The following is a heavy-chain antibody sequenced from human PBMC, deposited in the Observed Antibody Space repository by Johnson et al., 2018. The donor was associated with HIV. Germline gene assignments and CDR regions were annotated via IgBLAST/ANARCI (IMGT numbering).Heavy chain of an antibody. CDR3: ARDQWAQVGALLSDAFDI. CDR1: GFTFSSYG. D-gene: IGHD1-26*01. J-gene: IGHJ3*02. Sequence: VQLVESGGGVVQPGRSLRLSCAASGFTFSSYGMHWVRQAPGKGLEWVAVISYDGSNKYYADSVKGRFTISRDNSKNTLYLQMNSLRAEDTAVYYCARDQWAQVGALLSDAFDIWGQGTMVTVSS. V-gene: IGHV3-30*19. CDR2: ISYDGSNK.